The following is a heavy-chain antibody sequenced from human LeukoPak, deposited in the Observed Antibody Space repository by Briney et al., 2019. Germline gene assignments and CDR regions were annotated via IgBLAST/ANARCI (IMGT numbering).Heavy chain of an antibody. D-gene: IGHD3-22*01. CDR2: IYHSGST. J-gene: IGHJ1*01. Sequence: SETLSLTCTVSGYSISSGYHWGWIRQPPVKGLEWIGSIYHSGSTYYNPSLKSRVTISVDTSKNQFSLKLRSVTAADTAVYYCARVVQSTDSSGFYLPEYFQHWGQGTLVTVSS. V-gene: IGHV4-38-2*02. CDR1: GYSISSGYH. CDR3: ARVVQSTDSSGFYLPEYFQH.